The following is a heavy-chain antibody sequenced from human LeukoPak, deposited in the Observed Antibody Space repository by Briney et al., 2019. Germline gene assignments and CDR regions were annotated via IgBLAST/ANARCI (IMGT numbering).Heavy chain of an antibody. CDR3: AREQGTYYDFWSGYDY. J-gene: IGHJ4*02. D-gene: IGHD3-3*01. V-gene: IGHV3-30-3*01. CDR2: ISYDGTNK. CDR1: GFTFSSYA. Sequence: GGSLRLSCAASGFTFSSYAMHWVRQAPGKGLEWVAIISYDGTNKYYADSVKGRFTISRDNSKSTLYLQMNSLRAEDTAVYYCAREQGTYYDFWSGYDYWGQGTLVTVSS.